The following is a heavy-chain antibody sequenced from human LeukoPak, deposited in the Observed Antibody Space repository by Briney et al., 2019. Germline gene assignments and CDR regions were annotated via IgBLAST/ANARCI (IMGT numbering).Heavy chain of an antibody. Sequence: GGSLRLSCAASGFNFSSYWMSWVRQAPGKGLAWVANIKQDGSEKYYVDSVKGRFTISRDNAKNSLYLQMNSLRAEDTAVYYCAREGGDYGDFSHYYFDYWGQGTLVTVSS. CDR2: IKQDGSEK. CDR3: AREGGDYGDFSHYYFDY. V-gene: IGHV3-7*01. CDR1: GFNFSSYW. D-gene: IGHD4-17*01. J-gene: IGHJ4*02.